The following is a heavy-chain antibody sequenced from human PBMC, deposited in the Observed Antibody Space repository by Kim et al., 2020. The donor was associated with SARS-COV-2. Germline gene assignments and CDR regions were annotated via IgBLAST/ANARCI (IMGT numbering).Heavy chain of an antibody. D-gene: IGHD3-3*01. V-gene: IGHV7-4-1*02. CDR2: INTNTGNP. J-gene: IGHJ6*01. CDR3: ARGLDYDFWSGYQQGNYYFYYGMEV. Sequence: ASVKVSCKASGDTFTTYAMNWVRQAPGQRLEWIGWINTNTGNPTYAQGFTGRFVFSLDTSVSTAYLQISSLKAEDTAVYYCARGLDYDFWSGYQQGNYYFYYGMEVSGQGTTVSVSS. CDR1: GDTFTTYA.